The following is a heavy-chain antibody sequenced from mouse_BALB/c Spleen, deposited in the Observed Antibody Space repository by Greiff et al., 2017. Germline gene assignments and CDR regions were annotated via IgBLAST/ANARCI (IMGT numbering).Heavy chain of an antibody. Sequence: VQLQQSGAELAKPGASVKMSCKASGYTFTSYWMHWVKQRPGQGLEWIGYINPSTGYTEYNQKFKDKATLTADKSSSTAYMQLSSLTSEDSAVYYCARTDYYGSSYVDWYFDVWGAGTTVTVSS. CDR2: INPSTGYT. D-gene: IGHD1-1*01. V-gene: IGHV1-7*01. CDR3: ARTDYYGSSYVDWYFDV. J-gene: IGHJ1*01. CDR1: GYTFTSYW.